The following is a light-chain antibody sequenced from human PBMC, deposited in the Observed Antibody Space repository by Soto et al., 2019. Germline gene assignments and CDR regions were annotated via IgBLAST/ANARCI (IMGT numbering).Light chain of an antibody. CDR3: SLYAGTNSVV. Sequence: QSALTQPPSASGSPGQSVAISCTGTSSDIGAYKFVSWYQQHPGKAPKLIIYEVSRRPSGVPDRFSGSKSGNTASLTVSGLLADDEADYYCSLYAGTNSVVFGGGTKLTVL. V-gene: IGLV2-8*01. CDR1: SSDIGAYKF. CDR2: EVS. J-gene: IGLJ2*01.